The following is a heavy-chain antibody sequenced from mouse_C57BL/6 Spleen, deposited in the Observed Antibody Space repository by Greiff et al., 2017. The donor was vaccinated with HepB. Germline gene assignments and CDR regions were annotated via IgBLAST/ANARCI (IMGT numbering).Heavy chain of an antibody. J-gene: IGHJ2*01. CDR2: INPNNGGT. CDR3: ARWPDFDY. V-gene: IGHV1-18*01. Sequence: DVKLVESGPELVKPGASVKIPCKASGYTFTDYNMDWVKQSHGKSLEWIGDINPNNGGTIYNQKFKGKATLTVDKSSSTAYMELRSLTSEDTAVYYCARWPDFDYWGQGTTLTVSS. CDR1: GYTFTDYN.